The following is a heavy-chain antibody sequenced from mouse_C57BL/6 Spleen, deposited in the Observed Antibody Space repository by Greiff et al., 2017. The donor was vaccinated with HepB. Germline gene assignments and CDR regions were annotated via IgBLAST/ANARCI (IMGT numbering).Heavy chain of an antibody. CDR2: ISYDGSN. CDR3: ARDNDYHAWLAY. V-gene: IGHV3-6*01. J-gene: IGHJ3*01. CDR1: GYSITSGYY. Sequence: EVQLQQSGPGLVKPSQSLSLTCSVTGYSITSGYYWNWIRQFPGNKLEWMGYISYDGSNNYNPSHKNRISITRDTYQNQLFLKLNSVTTEDTATYYCARDNDYHAWLAYWGQGTLVTVAA. D-gene: IGHD2-4*01.